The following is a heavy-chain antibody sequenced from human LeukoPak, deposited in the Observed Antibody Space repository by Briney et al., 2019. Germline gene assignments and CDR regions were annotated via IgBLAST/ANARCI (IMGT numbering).Heavy chain of an antibody. CDR2: MYHSGST. J-gene: IGHJ4*02. CDR1: GGSISSCY. Sequence: PSETLSLTCTVSGGSISSCYWSWIRQAPGKGLEWIGYMYHSGSTNYNPSLKSRVSISVDTSENQFSLKLSSVTAADTAVYYCARTYPEINDRSSWYLPSYYFDYWGQGTLVTVSS. V-gene: IGHV4-59*01. CDR3: ARTYPEINDRSSWYLPSYYFDY. D-gene: IGHD6-13*01.